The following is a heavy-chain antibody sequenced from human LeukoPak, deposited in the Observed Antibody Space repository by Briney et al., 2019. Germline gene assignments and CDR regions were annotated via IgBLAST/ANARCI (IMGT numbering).Heavy chain of an antibody. CDR3: ARDRPSGSYPHDAFDI. CDR1: GFTFSDYY. J-gene: IGHJ3*02. V-gene: IGHV3-11*04. CDR2: ISSSGSTI. D-gene: IGHD1-26*01. Sequence: GGSLRLSCAASGFTFSDYYMSWIRQAPGKGLEWVSYISSSGSTIYYADSVKGRFTISRDNAKNSLYLQMNSLRAEDTAVYYCARDRPSGSYPHDAFDIWGQGTMVTVSS.